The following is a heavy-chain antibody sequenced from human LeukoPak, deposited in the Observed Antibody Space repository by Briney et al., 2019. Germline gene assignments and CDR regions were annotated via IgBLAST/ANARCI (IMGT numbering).Heavy chain of an antibody. CDR2: ISYDGSNK. V-gene: IGHV3-30*04. CDR3: ASEIIFGGFDY. D-gene: IGHD3-3*01. CDR1: GFTFSSYA. Sequence: GGSLRLSCAASGFTFSSYAMHWVRQAPGKGLEWVAVISYDGSNKYYADSVKGRFTISRDNSKNTLYLQMNSLRAEDTAVYYCASEIIFGGFDYWGQGILVTVSS. J-gene: IGHJ4*02.